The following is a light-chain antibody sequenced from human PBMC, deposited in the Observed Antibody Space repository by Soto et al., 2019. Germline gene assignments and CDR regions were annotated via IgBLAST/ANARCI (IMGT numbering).Light chain of an antibody. CDR2: GAS. CDR3: QQYGSSPLIT. J-gene: IGKJ5*01. CDR1: QSVRSGA. V-gene: IGKV3-20*01. Sequence: EIVLTQTPVTLSLIPGEGATLSCRASQSVRSGALAWYQQKPGQAPRLLIYGASSRATDIPDRFSGSGYGTDFTLTINRLEPEDFAVYHCQQYGSSPLITFGQGTRLEIK.